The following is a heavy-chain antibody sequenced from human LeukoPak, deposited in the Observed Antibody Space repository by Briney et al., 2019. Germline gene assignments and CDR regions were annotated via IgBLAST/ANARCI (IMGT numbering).Heavy chain of an antibody. J-gene: IGHJ5*02. Sequence: SETLSLTCTVSGYSISSGYYWGWIRPPPGRGLEWFGSIYHSGSAYYTPSLKSRVTISVDRSKNQFSLKLSSVSAADTAVYYCAREPPTYYYDSSGYSWGQGTLATVSS. CDR1: GYSISSGYY. CDR2: IYHSGSA. CDR3: AREPPTYYYDSSGYS. D-gene: IGHD3-22*01. V-gene: IGHV4-38-2*02.